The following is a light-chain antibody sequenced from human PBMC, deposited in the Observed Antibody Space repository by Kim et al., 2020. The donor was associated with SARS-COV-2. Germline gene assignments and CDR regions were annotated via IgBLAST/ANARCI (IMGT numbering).Light chain of an antibody. CDR2: KDS. CDR1: VLAKRY. J-gene: IGLJ3*02. V-gene: IGLV3-27*01. CDR3: YSAADNNWL. Sequence: SVSPGKTARITCSGDVLAKRYARWFQQKPGQAPLLVIYKDSKRPSGIPERFSGSSSGTTVTLTISGAQVEDEADYYCYSAADNNWLFGGGTQLTVL.